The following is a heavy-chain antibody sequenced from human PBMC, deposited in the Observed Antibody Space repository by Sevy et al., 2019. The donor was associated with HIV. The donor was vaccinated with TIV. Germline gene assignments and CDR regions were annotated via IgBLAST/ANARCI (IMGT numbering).Heavy chain of an antibody. CDR3: ARRVAAHDGFDI. D-gene: IGHD6-13*01. CDR1: GFTFSDYH. Sequence: GESLKISCAASGFTFSDYHMIWIRQAPGKGLEWVSNISSLSTYTNYADSVRGRFTISRDNAKNSLYLQMNSLRAEDTGVYYCARRVAAHDGFDIWGQRTMVTVSS. J-gene: IGHJ3*02. CDR2: ISSLSTYT. V-gene: IGHV3-11*06.